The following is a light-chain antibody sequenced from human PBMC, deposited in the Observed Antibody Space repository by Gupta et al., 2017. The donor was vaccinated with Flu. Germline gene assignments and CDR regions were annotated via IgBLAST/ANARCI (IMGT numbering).Light chain of an antibody. CDR3: QTWGSGMWV. CDR2: LNADGSQ. Sequence: QLVLTQSPSASASLGASVKPTCTLSRGHDRYAIACHQQQPGKGPRYIMKLNADGSQTKGAGIPDRFSASSSGAERFLTLASLQSEDEDDYYGQTWGSGMWVFGGGTKLTVL. V-gene: IGLV4-69*01. CDR1: RGHDRYA. J-gene: IGLJ3*02.